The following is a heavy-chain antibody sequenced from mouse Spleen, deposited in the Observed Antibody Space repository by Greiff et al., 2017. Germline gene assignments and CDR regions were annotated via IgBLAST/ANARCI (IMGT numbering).Heavy chain of an antibody. CDR1: GYTFTSYW. V-gene: IGHV1-69*01. CDR3: ARGDNYFAY. Sequence: QVQLKQSGAELVMPGASVKLSCKASGYTFTSYWMHWVKQRPGQGLEWIGEIDPSDSYTNYNQKFKGKATLTVDKSSSTAYMQLSSLTSEDSAVYYCARGDNYFAYWGQGTLVTVSA. D-gene: IGHD1-3*01. J-gene: IGHJ3*01. CDR2: IDPSDSYT.